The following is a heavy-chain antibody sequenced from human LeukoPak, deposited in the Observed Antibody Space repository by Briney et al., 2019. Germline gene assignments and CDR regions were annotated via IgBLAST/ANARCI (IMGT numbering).Heavy chain of an antibody. CDR2: ISGSGGST. CDR1: GFTFSSYA. Sequence: QPGGSLRLSCAASGFTFSSYAMSWVRQAPGKGLEWVSAISGSGGSTYYADSVKGRFTISRDNSKNTLYLQMNSLRAEDTAVYYCARGYYDSGSYYDAEKHGMDVWGQGTTVTVSS. J-gene: IGHJ6*02. CDR3: ARGYYDSGSYYDAEKHGMDV. D-gene: IGHD3-10*01. V-gene: IGHV3-23*01.